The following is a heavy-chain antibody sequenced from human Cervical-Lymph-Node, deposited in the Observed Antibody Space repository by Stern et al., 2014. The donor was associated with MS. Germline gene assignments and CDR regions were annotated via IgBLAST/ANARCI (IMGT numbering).Heavy chain of an antibody. J-gene: IGHJ6*02. Sequence: VQLVESGGGVVQPGRSLRLSCGASGFNFSAYGMHWVRQAPGMGLQWVSIIWFDGSKKYYADSGKGRFTISRDNSKNTLFLQMNSLRAEDTAVYYCARDHWGIGDVWGQVTTVTVSS. CDR2: IWFDGSKK. CDR3: ARDHWGIGDV. D-gene: IGHD3-16*01. CDR1: GFNFSAYG. V-gene: IGHV3-33*01.